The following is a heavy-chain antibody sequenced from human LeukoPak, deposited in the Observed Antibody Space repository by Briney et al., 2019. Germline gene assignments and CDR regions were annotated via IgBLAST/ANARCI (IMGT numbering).Heavy chain of an antibody. Sequence: GGSLRLSCAASGFTFSSHWMHWVRQAPGKGLVWVSRINSDGSSISYADSVKGRFTISRDNAKNTLYLQMNSLRADDTAVYYCARVQGHPPNGLDIWGQGTMVTVSS. CDR3: ARVQGHPPNGLDI. D-gene: IGHD2-8*01. CDR2: INSDGSSI. CDR1: GFTFSSHW. V-gene: IGHV3-74*01. J-gene: IGHJ3*02.